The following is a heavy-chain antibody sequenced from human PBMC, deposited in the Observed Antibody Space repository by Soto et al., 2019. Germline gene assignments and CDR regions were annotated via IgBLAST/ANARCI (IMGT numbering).Heavy chain of an antibody. CDR2: IYPGDSDT. J-gene: IGHJ6*03. D-gene: IGHD3-3*01. CDR3: ARGLYDFWSGYRYYYMDV. Sequence: GESLQISCKGSGYSFTSYWIGWVRQMPGKGLEWMGIIYPGDSDTRYSPSFQGQVTISADKSISTAYLQWSSLKASDTAMYYCARGLYDFWSGYRYYYMDVWGKGTTVTVSS. CDR1: GYSFTSYW. V-gene: IGHV5-51*01.